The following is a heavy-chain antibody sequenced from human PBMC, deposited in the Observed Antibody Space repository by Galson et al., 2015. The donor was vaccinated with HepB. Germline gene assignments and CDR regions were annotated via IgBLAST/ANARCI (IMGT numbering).Heavy chain of an antibody. CDR2: ISAYNGNT. D-gene: IGHD6-13*01. V-gene: IGHV1-18*01. Sequence: SVKVSCKAPGYTFTNHGITWVRQAPGQGLEWMGWISAYNGNTNYAQKVQGRVTMTADTSTSTAYMELRSLRSDDTAVYYCARARYSTSPPDSWGQGTLVTVSS. J-gene: IGHJ5*02. CDR1: GYTFTNHG. CDR3: ARARYSTSPPDS.